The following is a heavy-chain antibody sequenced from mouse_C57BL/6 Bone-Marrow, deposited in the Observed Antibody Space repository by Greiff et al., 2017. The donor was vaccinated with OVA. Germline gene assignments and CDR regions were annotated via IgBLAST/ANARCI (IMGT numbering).Heavy chain of an antibody. CDR3: AREATGFAY. CDR2: ISDGGSYT. D-gene: IGHD4-1*02. J-gene: IGHJ3*01. V-gene: IGHV5-4*01. CDR1: GFTFSSYA. Sequence: EVQLVESGGGLVKPGGSLKLSCAASGFTFSSYAMSWVRQTPEKRLEWVATISDGGSYTYYPDNVKGRFTISRDNAKNNLYLQMSHLKSEDTAMYYCAREATGFAYWGQGTLVTVSA.